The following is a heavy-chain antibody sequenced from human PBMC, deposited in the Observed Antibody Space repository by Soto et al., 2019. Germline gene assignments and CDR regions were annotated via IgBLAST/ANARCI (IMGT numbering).Heavy chain of an antibody. CDR2: IIPIFGTA. Sequence: SVKVSCKASGGTFSSYAISWVRQAPGQGLEWMGAIIPIFGTANYAQKFQGRVTITADESTSTAYMELSSLRSEDTAVYYCARDKTYPRVTMVRDSYYYDIDTFGQGNTVTVSS. CDR3: ARDKTYPRVTMVRDSYYYDIDT. D-gene: IGHD3-10*01. J-gene: IGHJ6*02. CDR1: GGTFSSYA. V-gene: IGHV1-69*13.